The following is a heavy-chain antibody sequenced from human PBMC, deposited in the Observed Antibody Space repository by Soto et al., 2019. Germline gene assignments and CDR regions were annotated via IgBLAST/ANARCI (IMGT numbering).Heavy chain of an antibody. CDR2: IKSKTDGGTT. Sequence: GGSLRLSCAASGFTFSNAWMNWVRQAPGKGLEWVGRIKSKTDGGTTDYAAPVKGRFTISRDDSKNTLYLQMNSLKTEDTAVYYCTHSPLWFGELFVGFDYWGQGTLVTVSS. CDR3: THSPLWFGELFVGFDY. V-gene: IGHV3-15*07. J-gene: IGHJ4*02. D-gene: IGHD3-10*01. CDR1: GFTFSNAW.